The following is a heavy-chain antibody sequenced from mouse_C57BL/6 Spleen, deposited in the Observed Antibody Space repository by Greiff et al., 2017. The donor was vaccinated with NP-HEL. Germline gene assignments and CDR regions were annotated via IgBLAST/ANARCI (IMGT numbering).Heavy chain of an antibody. Sequence: EVQVVESGGDLVKPGGSLKLSCAASGFTFSSYGMSWVRQTPDKRLEWVATISSGGSYTYYPDSVKGRFTISRDNAKNTLYLQMSSLKSEDTAMYYCARHESITTVPHWYFDVWGTGTTVTVSS. CDR2: ISSGGSYT. V-gene: IGHV5-6*01. D-gene: IGHD1-1*01. CDR1: GFTFSSYG. CDR3: ARHESITTVPHWYFDV. J-gene: IGHJ1*03.